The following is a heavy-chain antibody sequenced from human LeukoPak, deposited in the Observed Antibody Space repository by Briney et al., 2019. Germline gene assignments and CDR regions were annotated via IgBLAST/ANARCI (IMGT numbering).Heavy chain of an antibody. CDR1: GFXFSSYW. Sequence: PGGSLRLSCAASGFXFSSYWIHWVRQAPGKGLVWVSRISSDGSTTNYADSVKGRFTISRDNAKNTLYLQMNSLRAEDTAIYYCARKLNFGDPFYWGQGTLVTVSS. CDR2: ISSDGSTT. D-gene: IGHD4-17*01. CDR3: ARKLNFGDPFY. J-gene: IGHJ4*02. V-gene: IGHV3-74*01.